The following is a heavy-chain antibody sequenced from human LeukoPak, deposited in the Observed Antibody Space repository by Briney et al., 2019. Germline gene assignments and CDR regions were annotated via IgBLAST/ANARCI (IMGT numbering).Heavy chain of an antibody. D-gene: IGHD6-13*01. J-gene: IGHJ4*02. Sequence: GGSLRLSCAASGFTFSTYWMSWVRQAPGKGLEWVASVKQDGSEKYYVDSVKGRFTLSRDNAKNSLYLQMNSLRAEDTAMYYYARDSAGNDYWGQGTLVTVSS. CDR1: GFTFSTYW. CDR2: VKQDGSEK. CDR3: ARDSAGNDY. V-gene: IGHV3-7*01.